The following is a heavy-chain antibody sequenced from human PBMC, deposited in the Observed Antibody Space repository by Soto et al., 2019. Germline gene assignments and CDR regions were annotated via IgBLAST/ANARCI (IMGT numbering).Heavy chain of an antibody. CDR2: IYYSGST. D-gene: IGHD1-1*01. J-gene: IGHJ3*01. CDR3: ARQWGTDAFDF. V-gene: IGHV4-59*08. Sequence: SETLSLTCAVSGGSISTSNWWSWVRQPPGKGLEWIGYIYYSGSTNYNPSLKSRVTISVDTSKNQFSLKLSSVTAADTAVYYCARQWGTDAFDFWGQGTMVTVSS. CDR1: GGSISTSNW.